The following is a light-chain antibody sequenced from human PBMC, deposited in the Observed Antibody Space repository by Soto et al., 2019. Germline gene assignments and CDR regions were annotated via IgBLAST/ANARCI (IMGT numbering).Light chain of an antibody. CDR3: HQYDIWPRGT. Sequence: DIQVTQSPSSLSASVGDRVIITCRASQDIKNYLNWYQRKPGTAPRLLIYAASNLHSGVPSTFSASGSGTEFTLTIRSLQSEDFAVYFCHQYDIWPRGTFGQGTRLEIK. CDR1: QDIKNY. V-gene: IGKV1-39*01. CDR2: AAS. J-gene: IGKJ5*01.